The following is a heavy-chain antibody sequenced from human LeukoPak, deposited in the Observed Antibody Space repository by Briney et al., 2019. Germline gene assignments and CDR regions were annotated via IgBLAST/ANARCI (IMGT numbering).Heavy chain of an antibody. CDR3: AREIEKYYYGWRSLDY. CDR2: ISSSGSTI. J-gene: IGHJ4*02. CDR1: GFTFSSYE. Sequence: GGSLRLSCAASGFTFSSYEMNWVRQAPGKGLEWVSYISSSGSTIYYADSVKGRFTISRDNAKNSLYLQMNSLRAEDTAVYYCAREIEKYYYGWRSLDYWGQGSLVSVSS. V-gene: IGHV3-48*03. D-gene: IGHD3-10*01.